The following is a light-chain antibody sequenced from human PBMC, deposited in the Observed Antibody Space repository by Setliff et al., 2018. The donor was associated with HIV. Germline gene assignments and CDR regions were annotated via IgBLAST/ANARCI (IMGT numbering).Light chain of an antibody. J-gene: IGLJ3*02. V-gene: IGLV2-14*01. CDR1: NSDVGGYNF. CDR3: SSYTTSSTRV. CDR2: EVT. Sequence: QSALAQPASVSGSPGQSITISCTGTNSDVGGYNFVSWFQQHPGKAPKLMIYEVTNRPSGVSNRFSGSKSGNTASLTISGLRAEDEADYYCSSYTTSSTRVFGGGTKVTVL.